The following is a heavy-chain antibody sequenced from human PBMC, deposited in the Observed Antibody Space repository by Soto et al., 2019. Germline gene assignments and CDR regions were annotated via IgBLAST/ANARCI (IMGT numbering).Heavy chain of an antibody. CDR1: GFSLSTSEVG. CDR2: IYWDDDK. D-gene: IGHD2-2*01. Sequence: GSGPTLVNPTQTLTLTCSFSGFSLSTSEVGVGWIRQPPGKALEWLALIYWDDDKRYSPSLQSRLTITKDTSKNQVVLTMTNMEPVDTATYYCAHLLGGCSSKGCSPLRYDYWGQGIPVTVSS. V-gene: IGHV2-5*02. J-gene: IGHJ4*02. CDR3: AHLLGGCSSKGCSPLRYDY.